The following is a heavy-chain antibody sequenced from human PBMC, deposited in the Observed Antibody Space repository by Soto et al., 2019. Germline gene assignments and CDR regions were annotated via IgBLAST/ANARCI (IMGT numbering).Heavy chain of an antibody. CDR1: GGSTTSGGYY. CDR2: IYDSGST. CDR3: ARKQAGYFYGIDY. Sequence: TLSLTCTVSGGSTTSGGYYWSWIRQHPGKGLEWLGYIYDSGSTFYNPSLKSRITLSVDTSKNQFSLKLSSVTVADTAVYFCARKQAGYFYGIDYWGQGTLVTVSS. D-gene: IGHD3-10*01. V-gene: IGHV4-31*03. J-gene: IGHJ4*02.